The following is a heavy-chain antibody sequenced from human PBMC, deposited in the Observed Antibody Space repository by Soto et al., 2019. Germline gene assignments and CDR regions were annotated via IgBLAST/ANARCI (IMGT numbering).Heavy chain of an antibody. J-gene: IGHJ1*01. Sequence: GGSLRLSCAASGFTFSSYAMSWVRQAPGKGLEWVSAISGSGGSTYYADSVKGRFTISRDNSKNTLYLQMNSLRAEDTAVYYCAKAPVAAAGTSLYFQHWGQGTLVTVSS. CDR2: ISGSGGST. CDR1: GFTFSSYA. V-gene: IGHV3-23*01. CDR3: AKAPVAAAGTSLYFQH. D-gene: IGHD6-13*01.